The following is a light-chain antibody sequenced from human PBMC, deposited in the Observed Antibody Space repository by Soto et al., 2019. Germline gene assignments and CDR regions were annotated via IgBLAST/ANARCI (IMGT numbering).Light chain of an antibody. CDR2: AAS. V-gene: IGKV1-8*01. CDR3: QQYYSYPQT. J-gene: IGKJ1*01. CDR1: QGISSY. Sequence: AIRMTQSPSSLSASTGDRVTITCRASQGISSYLAWYQQKPGKAPKLLIYAASTLQSGVPSRFSGSGSGTDFTLNISCLKSEDFATYYCQQYYSYPQTFGQRTKVEIK.